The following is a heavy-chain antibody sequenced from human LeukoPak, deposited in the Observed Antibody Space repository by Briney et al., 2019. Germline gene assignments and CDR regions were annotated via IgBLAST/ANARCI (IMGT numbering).Heavy chain of an antibody. Sequence: PGGSLRLSCAASGFTFSSYGMHWVRQAPGKGLEWVAVISYDGSNKYYADSVKGRFTISRDNSKNTLYLQMNSLRAEDTAVYYCAKDLMVAFDIWGQGTMVTVSS. CDR1: GFTFSSYG. J-gene: IGHJ3*02. D-gene: IGHD4/OR15-4a*01. CDR2: ISYDGSNK. V-gene: IGHV3-30*18. CDR3: AKDLMVAFDI.